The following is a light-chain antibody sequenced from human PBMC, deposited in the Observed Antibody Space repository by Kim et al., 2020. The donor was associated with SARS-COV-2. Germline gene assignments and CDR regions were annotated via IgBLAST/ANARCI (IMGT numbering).Light chain of an antibody. CDR3: AAWDHSLNGPV. CDR2: TTN. Sequence: GQRVTISCYGGSSKIGRDYVYWYQHFPGTAPKLLIYTTNQRPSGVPDRFSGSKSDTSASLAISGLRSEDEADYYCAAWDHSLNGPVFGGGTQLTVL. V-gene: IGLV1-47*01. J-gene: IGLJ3*02. CDR1: SSKIGRDY.